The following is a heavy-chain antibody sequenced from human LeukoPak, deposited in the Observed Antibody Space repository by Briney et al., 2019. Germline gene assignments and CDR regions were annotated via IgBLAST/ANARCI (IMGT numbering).Heavy chain of an antibody. D-gene: IGHD1-26*01. CDR1: GFTFSNAW. V-gene: IGHV3-15*01. J-gene: IGHJ4*02. CDR3: TTEVRWEVIYDY. Sequence: GGSLILSCAASGFTFSNAWMSWVRQAPGKGLEWVGRINTKIDGGTTDYATPVKGRFTISRDDSKNTLYLQMNSLKTEDTAVYYCTTEVRWEVIYDYWGQGTLVTVSS. CDR2: INTKIDGGTT.